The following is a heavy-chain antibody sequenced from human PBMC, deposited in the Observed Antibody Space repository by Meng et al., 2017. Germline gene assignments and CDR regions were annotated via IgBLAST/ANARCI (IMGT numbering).Heavy chain of an antibody. D-gene: IGHD3-22*01. CDR1: GGSISSYY. CDR3: ARVLGSEDYYDSSGYYSRAAFDI. V-gene: IGHV4-59*01. CDR2: IYYRGST. J-gene: IGHJ3*02. Sequence: SETLSLTCTVSGGSISSYYWSWIRQPPGKGLEWIGYIYYRGSTNYNPSLKSRVTISVDTSKNQFSLKLSSVTAADTVVYYCARVLGSEDYYDSSGYYSRAAFDIWGQGTMVTVSS.